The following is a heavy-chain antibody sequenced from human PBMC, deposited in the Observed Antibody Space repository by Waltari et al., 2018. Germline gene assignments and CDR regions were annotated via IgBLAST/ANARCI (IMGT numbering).Heavy chain of an antibody. CDR3: AKARWGQQLPRGFDP. CDR2: IRYDGSNK. V-gene: IGHV3-30*02. D-gene: IGHD6-13*01. CDR1: GFTFSSYG. Sequence: QVQLVESGGGVVQPGGSLRLSCAASGFTFSSYGMHWVRQAPGKGLEWVAFIRYDGSNKYYADSVKGRFTISRDNSKNTLYLQMNSLRAEDTAVDYCAKARWGQQLPRGFDPWGQGTLVTVSS. J-gene: IGHJ5*02.